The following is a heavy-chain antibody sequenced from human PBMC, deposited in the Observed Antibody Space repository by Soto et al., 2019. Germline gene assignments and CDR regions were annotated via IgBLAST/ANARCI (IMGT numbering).Heavy chain of an antibody. V-gene: IGHV3-49*03. CDR3: TRESGQQWLSDYYYYMDV. Sequence: GGSLRLSCTASGFTFGDYAMSWFRQAPGKGLEWVGFIRSKAYGGTTEYAASVKGRFTISRDDSKSIAYLQMNSLKTEDTAVYYCTRESGQQWLSDYYYYMDVWGKGTKVTV. CDR1: GFTFGDYA. D-gene: IGHD6-19*01. J-gene: IGHJ6*03. CDR2: IRSKAYGGTT.